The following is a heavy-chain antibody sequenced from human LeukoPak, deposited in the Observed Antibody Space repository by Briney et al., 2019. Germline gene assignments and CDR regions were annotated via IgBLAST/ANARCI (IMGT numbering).Heavy chain of an antibody. CDR3: ASESSSRSWFDP. CDR1: GGSFSGYY. D-gene: IGHD6-6*01. CDR2: INHSGST. V-gene: IGHV4-34*01. J-gene: IGHJ5*02. Sequence: SETLSLTCAVYGGSFSGYYWSWIRQPPGKGLEWIGEINHSGSTNYNPSLKSRVTISVDTSKNQFSLKLSSVIAADTAVYYCASESSSRSWFDPWGQGTLVTVSS.